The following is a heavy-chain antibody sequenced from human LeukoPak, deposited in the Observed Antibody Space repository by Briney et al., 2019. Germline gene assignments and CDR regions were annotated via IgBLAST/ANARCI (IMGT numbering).Heavy chain of an antibody. V-gene: IGHV3-9*01. CDR1: GFTFDDYA. CDR3: ARDNGWLQLTYFDY. Sequence: GGSLRLSYAASGFTFDDYAMHWVRQAPGKGLEWVSGISWNSGSIGYADSVKGRFTISRDNAKNSLYLQMNSLRAEDTAVYYCARDNGWLQLTYFDYWGQGTLVTVSS. CDR2: ISWNSGSI. J-gene: IGHJ4*02. D-gene: IGHD5-24*01.